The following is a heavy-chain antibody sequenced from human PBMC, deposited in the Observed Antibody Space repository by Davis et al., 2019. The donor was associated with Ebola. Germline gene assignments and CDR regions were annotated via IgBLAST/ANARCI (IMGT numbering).Heavy chain of an antibody. CDR1: GGSISSYY. J-gene: IGHJ2*01. D-gene: IGHD2-2*01. CDR3: ARHRIVVVPAATNGWYFDL. Sequence: MPSETLSLTCTVSGGSISSYYWSWIRQPPGKGLEWIGEINHSGSTNYNPSLKSRVTISVDTSKNQFSLKLSSVTAADTAMYYCARHRIVVVPAATNGWYFDLWGRGTLVTVSS. CDR2: INHSGST. V-gene: IGHV4-34*01.